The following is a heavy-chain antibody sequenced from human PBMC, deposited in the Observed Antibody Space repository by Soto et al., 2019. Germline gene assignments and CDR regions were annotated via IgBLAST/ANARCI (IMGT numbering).Heavy chain of an antibody. CDR2: ISYDGSNK. V-gene: IGHV3-30-3*01. D-gene: IGHD3-3*01. Sequence: QVQLVESGGGVVQPGRSLRLSCAASGFTFSSYAMHWVRQAPGKGLEWVAVISYDGSNKYYADSVKGRFTISRDNSKNTLYLQMNSLRAEDTAVYYCARARDFWSGRPTPFDYWGQGTLVTVSS. CDR1: GFTFSSYA. J-gene: IGHJ4*02. CDR3: ARARDFWSGRPTPFDY.